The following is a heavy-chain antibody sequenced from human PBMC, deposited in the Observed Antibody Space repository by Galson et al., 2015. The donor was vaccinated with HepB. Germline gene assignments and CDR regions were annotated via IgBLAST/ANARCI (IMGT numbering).Heavy chain of an antibody. CDR3: ARSSLAAGVTSDF. J-gene: IGHJ4*02. Sequence: QSGAEVKKPGESLRISCKGSGYSFTGYWIAWVRQMPGKGLEWMGRIDPRDSHTNYSPSFQGQVTISADKSISTAYLQWSSLKASDTAIYYCARSSLAAGVTSDFWGQGTLVTVSS. CDR1: GYSFTGYW. CDR2: IDPRDSHT. D-gene: IGHD6-13*01. V-gene: IGHV5-10-1*04.